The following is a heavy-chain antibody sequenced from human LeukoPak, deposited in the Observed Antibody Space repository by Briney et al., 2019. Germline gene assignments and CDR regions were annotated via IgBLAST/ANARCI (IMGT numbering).Heavy chain of an antibody. D-gene: IGHD3-22*01. CDR3: ARAGYDSSGHLDYYYYYYMDA. CDR2: ISGSGDNT. Sequence: GGSLRLSCAASGFTFSNYAMSWVRQAPGKGLEWVSAISGSGDNTYYADSVKGRFTISRDNSKNTLYLQMNSLRAEDTAVYYCARAGYDSSGHLDYYYYYYMDAWGKGTTVTISS. CDR1: GFTFSNYA. V-gene: IGHV3-23*01. J-gene: IGHJ6*03.